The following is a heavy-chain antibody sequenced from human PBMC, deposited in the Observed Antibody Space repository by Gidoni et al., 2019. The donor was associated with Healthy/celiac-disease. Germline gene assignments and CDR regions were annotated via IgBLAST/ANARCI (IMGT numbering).Heavy chain of an antibody. CDR2: INHSGST. V-gene: IGHV4-34*01. D-gene: IGHD2-2*01. CDR1: GGSFSGYY. J-gene: IGHJ6*02. Sequence: QVQLQQWGAGLLKPSETLSLTCAVYGGSFSGYYWSWIRQPPGKGLEWIGEINHSGSTNYNPSLKSRVTISVDTSKNQFSLKLSSVTAADTAVYYCARDFGRGPAASYGMDVWGQGTTVTVSS. CDR3: ARDFGRGPAASYGMDV.